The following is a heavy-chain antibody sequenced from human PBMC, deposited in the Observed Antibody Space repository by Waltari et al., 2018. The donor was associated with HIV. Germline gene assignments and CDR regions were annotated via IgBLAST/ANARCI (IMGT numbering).Heavy chain of an antibody. D-gene: IGHD6-13*01. CDR3: ARHGAGIAAAGTGVFDY. J-gene: IGHJ4*02. CDR2: IYYSGGT. V-gene: IGHV4-39*01. Sequence: QLQLQESGPGLVKPSETLSLTCTVSGGSISSSSYYWGWIRQPPGKGLEWIGSIYYSGGTYYNPSLKSRVTISVDTSKNQFSLKLSSVTAADTAVYYCARHGAGIAAAGTGVFDYWGQGTLVTVSS. CDR1: GGSISSSSYY.